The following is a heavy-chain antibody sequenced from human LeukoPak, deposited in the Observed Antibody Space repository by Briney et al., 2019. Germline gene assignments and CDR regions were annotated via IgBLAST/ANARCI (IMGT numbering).Heavy chain of an antibody. V-gene: IGHV4-4*02. CDR3: ASSFIAARDIWFDP. D-gene: IGHD2-15*01. CDR1: GGSISSSNW. J-gene: IGHJ5*02. Sequence: SETLSLTCAVSGGSISSSNWWSWVRQPPGEGLEWIGEIYHSGSTNYNPSLKSRVTISVDKSKNQFSLKLGSVTAADTAVYYCASSFIAARDIWFDPWGQGTLVTVSS. CDR2: IYHSGST.